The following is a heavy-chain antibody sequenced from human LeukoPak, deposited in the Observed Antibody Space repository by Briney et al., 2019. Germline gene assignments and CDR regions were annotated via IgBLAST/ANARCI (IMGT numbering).Heavy chain of an antibody. J-gene: IGHJ4*02. V-gene: IGHV1-18*01. CDR1: GYTFTSYD. CDR3: ARVMGPPDY. D-gene: IGHD2-8*01. Sequence: PWASVKVSCKASGYTFTSYDITWVRQAPGQGLEWMGWISTYNGNPNPAEKFQGRVTMTTDTSTSTAYMEVRSLRSDDTAVYYCARVMGPPDYWGQGTLVTVSS. CDR2: ISTYNGNP.